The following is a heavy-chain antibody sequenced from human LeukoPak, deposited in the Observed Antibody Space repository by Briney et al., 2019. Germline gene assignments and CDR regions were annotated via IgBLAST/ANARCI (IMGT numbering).Heavy chain of an antibody. V-gene: IGHV3-33*06. CDR2: IWYDGSNK. Sequence: GGSLRLSCAASGFTFSSYGMHWVRQAPGKGLEWVAVIWYDGSNKYYADSVKGRFTISRDNSKNTLYLQMNSLRAEDTAVYYCAKGNVDIVVSPRSWYKWYWFDPWGQGTLVTASS. J-gene: IGHJ5*02. CDR1: GFTFSSYG. D-gene: IGHD5-12*01. CDR3: AKGNVDIVVSPRSWYKWYWFDP.